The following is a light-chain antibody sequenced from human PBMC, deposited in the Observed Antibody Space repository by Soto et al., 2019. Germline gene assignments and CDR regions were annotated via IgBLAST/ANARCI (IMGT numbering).Light chain of an antibody. CDR2: SND. CDR1: RSNIGSNT. CDR3: QSYDSTLGARYV. J-gene: IGLJ1*01. Sequence: QSAVTQPPSASGTPGQRVTISCSGSRSNIGSNTVTWYQQLPGTAPKLLIHSNDQRPSGVPDRFSGSKSGTSASLAISGLQSEDEADYYCQSYDSTLGARYVFGTGTKLTVL. V-gene: IGLV1-44*01.